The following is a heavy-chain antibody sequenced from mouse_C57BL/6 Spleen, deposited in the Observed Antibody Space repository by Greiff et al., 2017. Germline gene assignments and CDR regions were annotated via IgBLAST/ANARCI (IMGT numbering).Heavy chain of an antibody. CDR2: IDPETGGT. CDR3: KVTTVVEGWYFDV. CDR1: GYTFTDYE. J-gene: IGHJ1*03. V-gene: IGHV1-15*01. D-gene: IGHD1-1*01. Sequence: QVQLKQSGAELVRPGASVTLSCKASGYTFTDYEMHWVKQTPVHGLEWIGAIDPETGGTAYNQKFKGKAILTADKSSSTAYMELRSLTSEDSAVYYCKVTTVVEGWYFDVWGTGTTVTVSS.